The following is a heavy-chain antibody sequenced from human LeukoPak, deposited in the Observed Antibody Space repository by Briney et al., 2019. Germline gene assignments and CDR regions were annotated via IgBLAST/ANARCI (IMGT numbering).Heavy chain of an antibody. D-gene: IGHD2-21*02. J-gene: IGHJ4*02. CDR1: GFTFDDYA. CDR3: AKDMAYAECGGDCYRSVGFDY. V-gene: IGHV3-43D*03. Sequence: GGSLRLSCAASGFTFDDYAMHWVRQAPGKGLEWVSLISWDGGSTYYADSVKGRFTISRDNSKNSLYLQMNSLRAEDTALYYCAKDMAYAECGGDCYRSVGFDYWGQGTLVTVSS. CDR2: ISWDGGST.